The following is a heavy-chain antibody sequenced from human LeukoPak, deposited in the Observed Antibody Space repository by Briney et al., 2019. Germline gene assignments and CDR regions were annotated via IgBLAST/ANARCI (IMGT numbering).Heavy chain of an antibody. CDR1: GFTFSSYA. Sequence: PGGSLRLSCAASGFTFSSYAMHWVRQAPGKGLEWVAVIWYDGTNKYYADSVKGRFTISRDNSKNTLYLQMNSLRAEDTAVYYCARDTQRGWYYYDTRGYYFDYWGQGTLVTVSS. CDR2: IWYDGTNK. J-gene: IGHJ4*02. V-gene: IGHV3-33*08. D-gene: IGHD3-22*01. CDR3: ARDTQRGWYYYDTRGYYFDY.